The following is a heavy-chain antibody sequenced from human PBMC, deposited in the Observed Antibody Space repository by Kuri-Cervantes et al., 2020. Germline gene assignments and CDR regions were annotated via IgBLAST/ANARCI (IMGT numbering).Heavy chain of an antibody. CDR1: GGSFSGYY. D-gene: IGHD1-26*01. CDR2: INHSGST. V-gene: IGHV4-34*01. J-gene: IGHJ4*02. Sequence: WGSLRLSCAVYGGSFSGYYWSWIRQPPGKGLEWIGEINHSGSTNYNPSLKSRVTISVDTSKNQFSLKLSSVTAADTAVYYCARSLYSGSYYVDYWGQGTLVTVSS. CDR3: ARSLYSGSYYVDY.